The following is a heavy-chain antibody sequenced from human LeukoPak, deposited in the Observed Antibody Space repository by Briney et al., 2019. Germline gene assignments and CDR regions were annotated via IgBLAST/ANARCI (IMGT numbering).Heavy chain of an antibody. Sequence: PSGTLSLTCTFSGGSISSYYWSWIRQPRGKGLEWIGYIYNSGSTNYNPSLKSRVTISVDTSKNQFSLKLSSVTAADTAVYYCAREIGVVPHLDYWGQGTLVTVSS. CDR1: GGSISSYY. D-gene: IGHD3-22*01. CDR3: AREIGVVPHLDY. CDR2: IYNSGST. V-gene: IGHV4-59*01. J-gene: IGHJ4*02.